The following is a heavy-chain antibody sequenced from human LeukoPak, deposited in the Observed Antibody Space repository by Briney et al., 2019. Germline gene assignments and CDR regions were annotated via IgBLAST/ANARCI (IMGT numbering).Heavy chain of an antibody. CDR2: IKQDGSEK. J-gene: IGHJ4*02. CDR1: GFTFSSYW. V-gene: IGHV3-7*01. D-gene: IGHD4-23*01. CDR3: ARVHDYGGNSGGPYFDY. Sequence: PGGSLRLSCAASGFTFSSYWMSWVRQAPGKGLEWVANIKQDGSEKYYVDSVKGRFTISRDNAKNSLYLQMNSLRAEDMAVYYCARVHDYGGNSGGPYFDYWGQGTLVTVSS.